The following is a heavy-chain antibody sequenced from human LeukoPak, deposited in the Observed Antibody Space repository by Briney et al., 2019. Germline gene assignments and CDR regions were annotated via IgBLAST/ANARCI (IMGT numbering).Heavy chain of an antibody. V-gene: IGHV3-9*03. J-gene: IGHJ4*02. CDR1: GFTFDDYA. CDR3: AKGGGSELSYLFDY. CDR2: INWNSAFI. D-gene: IGHD3-10*01. Sequence: PGRSLRLSCAASGFTFDDYAMHWVRQAPGKGLEWVSGINWNSAFIGYADSVKGRFTISRDNAKNSLYLRINSLRAEDMALYYCAKGGGSELSYLFDYWGQGTLVTVSS.